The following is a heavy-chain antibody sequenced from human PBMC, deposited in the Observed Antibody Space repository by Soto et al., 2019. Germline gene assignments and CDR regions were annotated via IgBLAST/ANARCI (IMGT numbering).Heavy chain of an antibody. CDR2: LSDST. CDR3: ARSLGPGSHSFDY. V-gene: IGHV3-23*01. J-gene: IGHJ4*02. Sequence: EVQLLESGGGLVQPGGSLRLSCALSGFTFSTYDMSYAMSWVRQAPGKGLEWVSTLSDSTYYSDSVKGLFTISTDNSKILLFPQMNSLRAQDTAVSYGARSLGPGSHSFDYWGQGSRVTRSS. D-gene: IGHD3-10*01. CDR1: GFTFSTYDMSYA.